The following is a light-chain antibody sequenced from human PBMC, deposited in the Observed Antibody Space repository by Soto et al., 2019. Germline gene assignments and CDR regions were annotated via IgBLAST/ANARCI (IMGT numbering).Light chain of an antibody. CDR1: QSVSSSY. V-gene: IGKV3-20*01. CDR3: QQYGSSPMYT. CDR2: GAS. Sequence: EIVLTQSPGTLSLSPGERATLSCRASQSVSSSYLAWYQQKPGQAPRLLIHGASTRATGILDRFSGSGSGTDFTLTISRLEAEDFAVYYCQQYGSSPMYTFGQGTKLEIK. J-gene: IGKJ2*01.